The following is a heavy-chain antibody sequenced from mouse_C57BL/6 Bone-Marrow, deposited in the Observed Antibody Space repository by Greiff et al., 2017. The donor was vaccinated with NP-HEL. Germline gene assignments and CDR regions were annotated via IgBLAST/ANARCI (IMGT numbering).Heavy chain of an antibody. D-gene: IGHD1-1*01. CDR3: ARHYYGSRHYAMDY. CDR2: ISSGSSTI. CDR1: GFTFSDYG. J-gene: IGHJ4*01. V-gene: IGHV5-17*01. Sequence: EMKLVESGGGLVKPGGSLKLSCAASGFTFSDYGMHWVRQAPEKGLEWVAYISSGSSTIYYADTVKGRFTISRDNAKNTLFLQMTSLRSEDTAMYYCARHYYGSRHYAMDYWGQGTSVTVSS.